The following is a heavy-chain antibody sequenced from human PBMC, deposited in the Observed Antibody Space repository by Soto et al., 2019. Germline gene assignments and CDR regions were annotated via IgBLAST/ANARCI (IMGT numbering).Heavy chain of an antibody. V-gene: IGHV3-23*01. CDR3: AKLIRGGSFFDY. CDR1: GFTFSSYA. J-gene: IGHJ4*02. D-gene: IGHD3-10*01. Sequence: EVQLLESGGGLVQPGGSLRLSCAASGFTFSSYAMSWVRQAPGKGLEWVSAISGSGGSTYYADSVKGRFTISRDNSKNTLYLQMNSLRGEDTAVYYCAKLIRGGSFFDYWGQGTLVTVSS. CDR2: ISGSGGST.